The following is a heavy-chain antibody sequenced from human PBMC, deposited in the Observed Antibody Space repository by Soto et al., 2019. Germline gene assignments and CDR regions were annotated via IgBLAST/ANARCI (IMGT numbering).Heavy chain of an antibody. V-gene: IGHV3-30-3*01. CDR3: ARDLHLVEMATITAFDY. CDR2: ISYDGSNK. D-gene: IGHD5-12*01. CDR1: GFTFSSYA. J-gene: IGHJ4*02. Sequence: QVQLVESGGGVVQPGRSLRLSCAASGFTFSSYAMHWVRQAPGKGLEWVAVISYDGSNKYYADSVKGRFTISRDNSKTTLYLQMNSLRAEDTAVYYCARDLHLVEMATITAFDYWGQGTLVTVSS.